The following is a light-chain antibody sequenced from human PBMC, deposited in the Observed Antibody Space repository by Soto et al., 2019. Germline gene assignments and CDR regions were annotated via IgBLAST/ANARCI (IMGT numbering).Light chain of an antibody. CDR2: DAS. V-gene: IGKV3-11*01. CDR3: QHRKSWPLT. J-gene: IGKJ5*01. CDR1: QSVTTY. Sequence: EIVLTQSPATLSLSPGERATLSCRASQSVTTYLAWYQQKPGQAPRLLIYDASNRATGIPARFSGSGSETAFTLTISTLEPEDFAVYYCQHRKSWPLTFGQGTRLESK.